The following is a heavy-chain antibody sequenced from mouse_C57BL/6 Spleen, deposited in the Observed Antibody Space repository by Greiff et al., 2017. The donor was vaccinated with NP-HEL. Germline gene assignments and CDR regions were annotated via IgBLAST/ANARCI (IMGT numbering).Heavy chain of an antibody. Sequence: EVKLVESGGGLVKPGGSLKLSCAASGFTFSDYGMHWVRQAPEKGLEWVAYISSGSSTIYYADTVKGRFTISRDNAKNTLFLQMTSLRSEDTAMYYCARETTVVERYFDVWGTGTTVTVSS. V-gene: IGHV5-17*01. CDR2: ISSGSSTI. CDR1: GFTFSDYG. D-gene: IGHD1-1*01. J-gene: IGHJ1*03. CDR3: ARETTVVERYFDV.